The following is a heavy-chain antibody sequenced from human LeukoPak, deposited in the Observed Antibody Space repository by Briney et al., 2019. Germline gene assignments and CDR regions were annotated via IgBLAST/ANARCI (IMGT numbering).Heavy chain of an antibody. V-gene: IGHV4-39*01. J-gene: IGHJ5*02. CDR2: IYYSGST. Sequence: PSETLSLTCTVSGGSISSSSYYWGWIRQPPGEGLEWIGSIYYSGSTYYNPSLKSRVTISVDTSKNQFSLKLSSVTAADTAVYYCARRYSGYGSGWFDAWGQGTLVTVSS. CDR3: ARRYSGYGSGWFDA. CDR1: GGSISSSSYY. D-gene: IGHD5-12*01.